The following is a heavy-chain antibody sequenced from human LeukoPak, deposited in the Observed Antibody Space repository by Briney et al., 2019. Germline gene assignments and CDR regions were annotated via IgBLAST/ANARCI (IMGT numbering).Heavy chain of an antibody. CDR2: ISRNSRYI. D-gene: IGHD6-13*01. V-gene: IGHV3-21*05. CDR3: ARVAEAAAFDS. Sequence: GGSLRLSCAASGFTFSSYEMNWVRQAPGKGLEWVADISRNSRYIYYADSMRGRFTISRDNAKNSLYLQMNSLKPEDTAVYYCARVAEAAAFDSWGQGTLVTVSS. J-gene: IGHJ4*02. CDR1: GFTFSSYE.